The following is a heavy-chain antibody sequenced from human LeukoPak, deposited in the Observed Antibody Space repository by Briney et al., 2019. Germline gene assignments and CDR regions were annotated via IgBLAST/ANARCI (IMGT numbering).Heavy chain of an antibody. CDR3: ANGGSSGSHYMFDY. Sequence: GGSLRLSGAASGFTFSSYAMSWVRQAPGKGLEWVSAISGSGGSTYYADSVKGRFTISRDNSKNTPYLQMNSLRDEDTAVYYCANGGSSGSHYMFDYWGQGTLVTVSS. CDR1: GFTFSSYA. J-gene: IGHJ4*02. D-gene: IGHD1-26*01. V-gene: IGHV3-23*01. CDR2: ISGSGGST.